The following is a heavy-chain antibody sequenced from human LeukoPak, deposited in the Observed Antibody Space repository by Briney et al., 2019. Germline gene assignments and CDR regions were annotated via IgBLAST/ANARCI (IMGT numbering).Heavy chain of an antibody. CDR1: GCTFTSYD. D-gene: IGHD6-19*01. CDR2: MNPNSGNT. Sequence: ASVKVSCKSSGCTFTSYDINWVRQATGQGLEWMGRMNPNSGNTGYPQKFQGRVTMTRNTSISTAYMELSSLRSEDTAVYYCARALRGSSGWYSAGYWGQGTLVSVSS. CDR3: ARALRGSSGWYSAGY. J-gene: IGHJ4*02. V-gene: IGHV1-8*01.